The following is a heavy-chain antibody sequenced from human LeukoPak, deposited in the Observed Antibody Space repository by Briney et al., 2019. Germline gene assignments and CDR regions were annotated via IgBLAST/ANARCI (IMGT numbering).Heavy chain of an antibody. V-gene: IGHV4-30-4*07. CDR3: AAIQLWSDPFDY. CDR1: GDSISSGGYS. D-gene: IGHD5-18*01. J-gene: IGHJ4*02. CDR2: IYYSGST. Sequence: SETLSLTCTVSGDSISSGGYSWSWIRQPPGKGLEWIGYIYYSGSTYYNPSLKSRVTISVDTSKNQFSLKLSSVTAADTAVYYCAAIQLWSDPFDYWGQGTLVTVSS.